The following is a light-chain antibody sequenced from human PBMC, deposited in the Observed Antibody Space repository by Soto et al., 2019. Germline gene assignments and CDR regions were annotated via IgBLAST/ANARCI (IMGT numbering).Light chain of an antibody. CDR2: AAS. V-gene: IGKV1-17*01. CDR1: QGISTY. J-gene: IGKJ4*01. CDR3: LQHNSYPLT. Sequence: DIQMTQSPSSLSSSVGDRVTITFRASQGISTYLNWYHQKPGKAPKLLIYAASSLQSGVPSRFSGSGSGTEFTLTISSLQPEDFATYYCLQHNSYPLTFGGGTKVDIK.